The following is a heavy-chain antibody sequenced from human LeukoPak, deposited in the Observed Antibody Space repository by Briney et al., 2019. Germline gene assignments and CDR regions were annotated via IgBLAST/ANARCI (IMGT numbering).Heavy chain of an antibody. CDR1: GGSISSGGYS. D-gene: IGHD2-8*02. V-gene: IGHV4-30-2*01. CDR2: IYHSGST. Sequence: PSETLSLTCAVSGGSISSGGYSWIWIRQPPGKGLEWIGYIYHSGSTYYNPSLKSRVTISVDRSKNQFSLKLSSVTAADTAVYYCARAGGTSAENWFDPWGQGTLVTVSS. J-gene: IGHJ5*02. CDR3: ARAGGTSAENWFDP.